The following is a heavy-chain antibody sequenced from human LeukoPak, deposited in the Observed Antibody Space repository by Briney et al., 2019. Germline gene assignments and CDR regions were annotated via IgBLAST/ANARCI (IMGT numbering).Heavy chain of an antibody. CDR2: IYYSGST. CDR1: GGSISSYY. Sequence: SETLSRTCTVSGGSISSYYWSWIRQPPGKGLEWIGYIYYSGSTNYNPSLKSRVTISVDTSKNQFSLKLSSVTAADTAVYYCARRYDSTLYYYYYMDVWGKGTTVTVSS. D-gene: IGHD3-22*01. J-gene: IGHJ6*03. CDR3: ARRYDSTLYYYYYMDV. V-gene: IGHV4-59*08.